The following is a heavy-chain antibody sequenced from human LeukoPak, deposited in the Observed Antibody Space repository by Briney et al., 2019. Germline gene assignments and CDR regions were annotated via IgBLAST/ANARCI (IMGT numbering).Heavy chain of an antibody. CDR2: IIPIFGTV. CDR1: GGSFNSYA. Sequence: ASVKVSCKASGGSFNSYAISWVRQAPGQGLEWMGGIIPIFGTVNYAQKFQGRVTITADKSTNTAYMELSSLRSEDTAVYYCARSQPLAYFDLWGRGTLVTVSS. CDR3: ARSQPLAYFDL. J-gene: IGHJ2*01. V-gene: IGHV1-69*06.